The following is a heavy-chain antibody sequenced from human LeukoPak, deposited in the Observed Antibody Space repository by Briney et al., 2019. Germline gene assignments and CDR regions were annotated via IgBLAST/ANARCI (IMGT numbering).Heavy chain of an antibody. CDR3: ATIDYGDFSNSLDY. V-gene: IGHV3-21*01. D-gene: IGHD4-17*01. CDR2: ISSSSSYI. Sequence: PGGSLRLSCAASGFTFSSYSMNWVRQAPGKGLEWVSSISSSSSYIYYADSVKGRFTISRDNAKNSLYLQMNSLRAEDTAVYYCATIDYGDFSNSLDYWGQGTLVTVSS. J-gene: IGHJ4*02. CDR1: GFTFSSYS.